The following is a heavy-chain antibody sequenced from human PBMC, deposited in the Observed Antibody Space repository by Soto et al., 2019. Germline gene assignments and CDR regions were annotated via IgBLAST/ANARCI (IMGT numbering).Heavy chain of an antibody. Sequence: QVQLVQSGAEVKKPGASVKVSCKASGYTFTSYGISWVRQAPGQGLEWMGWISAYNGNTNYAQKLQGRVTMTTDTSTSTAYMELRSLGSDDTAVYYCARDLGAIYDILTGYGMDVWGQGTTVTVSS. CDR1: GYTFTSYG. V-gene: IGHV1-18*01. J-gene: IGHJ6*02. CDR3: ARDLGAIYDILTGYGMDV. D-gene: IGHD3-9*01. CDR2: ISAYNGNT.